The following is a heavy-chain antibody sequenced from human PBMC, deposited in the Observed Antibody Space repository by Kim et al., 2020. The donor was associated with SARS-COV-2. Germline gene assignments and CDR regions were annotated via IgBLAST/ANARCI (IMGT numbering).Heavy chain of an antibody. J-gene: IGHJ4*02. CDR3: VSGNFDY. D-gene: IGHD2-15*01. V-gene: IGHV3-13*01. CDR2: GSAGDT. Sequence: GSAGDTYYQGSVKGGFTISRENAKNSFYLQMNSLRAGDTAVYYCVSGNFDYWGQGTLVTVSS.